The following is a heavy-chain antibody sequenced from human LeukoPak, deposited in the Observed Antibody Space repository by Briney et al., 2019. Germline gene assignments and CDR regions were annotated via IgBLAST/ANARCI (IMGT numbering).Heavy chain of an antibody. CDR2: IKQDGSEK. Sequence: GGSLRLSCAASGFTFSNYWMTWVRQAPGKGLEWLANIKQDGSEKYYVDSVKGRFTISRDNAKNSLYLQMNSLRVEDTAVYYCARGYSLRGAFDIWGQGTMVTVSS. CDR3: ARGYSLRGAFDI. V-gene: IGHV3-7*01. CDR1: GFTFSNYW. D-gene: IGHD2-21*01. J-gene: IGHJ3*02.